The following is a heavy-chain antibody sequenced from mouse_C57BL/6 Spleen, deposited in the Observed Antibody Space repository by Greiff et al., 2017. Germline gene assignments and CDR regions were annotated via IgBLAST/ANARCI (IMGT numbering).Heavy chain of an antibody. V-gene: IGHV1-50*01. CDR1: GYTFTSYW. Sequence: VQLQQPGAELVKPGASVKLSCKASGYTFTSYWMQWVKQRPGQGLEWIGEIDPSDSYTNYNQKFKGKATLTVDTSSSTAYIQLSSLTSEDSAVYYCARTRGSTYAMDYWGQGTSVTVSS. CDR3: ARTRGSTYAMDY. CDR2: IDPSDSYT. J-gene: IGHJ4*01. D-gene: IGHD1-1*01.